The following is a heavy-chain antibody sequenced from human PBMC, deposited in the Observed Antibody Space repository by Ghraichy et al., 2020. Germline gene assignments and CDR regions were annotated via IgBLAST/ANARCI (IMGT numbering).Heavy chain of an antibody. CDR3: ARDHGDMDV. CDR1: GFTVSSNY. J-gene: IGHJ6*02. CDR2: INTGGST. Sequence: GGSLRLSCAASGFTVSSNYMTWVRQAPGKGLEWVSVINTGGSTYYADSVKGRFTISRDNSKNTLYLQMNSLRAEYTAVYYCARDHGDMDVWGQGTTVTVSS. V-gene: IGHV3-66*01. D-gene: IGHD4-17*01.